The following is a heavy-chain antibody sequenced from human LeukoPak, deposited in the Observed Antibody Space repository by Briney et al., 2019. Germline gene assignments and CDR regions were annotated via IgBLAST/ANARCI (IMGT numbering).Heavy chain of an antibody. CDR3: ARDGGGGEDYYYYYYMDV. D-gene: IGHD2-21*01. CDR1: GGSISSYY. V-gene: IGHV4-30-4*08. Sequence: PSETLSLTCTVSGGSISSYYWSWIRQPPGKGLEWIGYIYYSGSTYYNPSLKSRVTISVDTSKNQFSLKLSPVTAADTAVYYCARDGGGGEDYYYYYYMDVWGKGTTVTVSS. CDR2: IYYSGST. J-gene: IGHJ6*03.